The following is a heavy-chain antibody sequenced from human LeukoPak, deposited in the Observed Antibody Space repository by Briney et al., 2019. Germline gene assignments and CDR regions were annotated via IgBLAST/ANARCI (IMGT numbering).Heavy chain of an antibody. V-gene: IGHV4-59*10. CDR2: IYSSGST. J-gene: IGHJ5*02. Sequence: SETLSLTCAVYGGSFSGYYWSWIRQPAGKGLEWIGRIYSSGSTNYSPSLKSRVTISVDTSKNQFSLRLSSVTAADTAVYYCARAVSFVGTRYFDWPIPSDWFDPWGQGTLVTVSS. CDR1: GGSFSGYY. CDR3: ARAVSFVGTRYFDWPIPSDWFDP. D-gene: IGHD3-9*01.